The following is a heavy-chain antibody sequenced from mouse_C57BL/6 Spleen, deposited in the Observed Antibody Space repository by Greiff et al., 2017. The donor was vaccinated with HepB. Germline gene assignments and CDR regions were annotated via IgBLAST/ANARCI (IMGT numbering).Heavy chain of an antibody. Sequence: EVQLQQSGPVLVKPGASVKMSCKASGYTFTDYYMNWVKQSHGKSLEWIGVINPYNGGTSYNQKFKGKATLTVDKSSSTAYMELNSLTSEDSAVYYCARSESNYGYFDVWGTGTTVTVSS. CDR2: INPYNGGT. V-gene: IGHV1-19*01. D-gene: IGHD2-5*01. J-gene: IGHJ1*03. CDR1: GYTFTDYY. CDR3: ARSESNYGYFDV.